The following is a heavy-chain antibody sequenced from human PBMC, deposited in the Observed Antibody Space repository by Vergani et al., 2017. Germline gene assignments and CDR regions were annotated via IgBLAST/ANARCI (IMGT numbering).Heavy chain of an antibody. CDR1: GGSISSYY. J-gene: IGHJ6*02. D-gene: IGHD3-10*01. Sequence: QVQLQESGPGLVKPSETLSLTCTVSGGSISSYYWSWIRQPTGKGLEWIGYIYYSGSTNYNPSLKSLVTISVDTSKNQFSLKLSSVTAADTAVYYCARNMVRGVRYYGMDVWDQGTTVTVSS. V-gene: IGHV4-59*01. CDR3: ARNMVRGVRYYGMDV. CDR2: IYYSGST.